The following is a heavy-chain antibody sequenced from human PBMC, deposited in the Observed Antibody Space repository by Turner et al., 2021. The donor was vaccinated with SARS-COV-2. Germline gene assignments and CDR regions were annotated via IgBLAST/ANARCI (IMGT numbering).Heavy chain of an antibody. V-gene: IGHV3-30*18. J-gene: IGHJ4*02. CDR1: GFTFSSYG. Sequence: QVQLVESGGGVVQPGRSLRLPCAASGFTFSSYGMHWVRPAPGKGLEWVAVISYDGSNKYFADSVKGRFTISRDNSKNTLFLQMNSLRAEDTAVYYCAKVGYSYAYPNLYFDYWGQGTLVTVSS. D-gene: IGHD5-18*01. CDR2: ISYDGSNK. CDR3: AKVGYSYAYPNLYFDY.